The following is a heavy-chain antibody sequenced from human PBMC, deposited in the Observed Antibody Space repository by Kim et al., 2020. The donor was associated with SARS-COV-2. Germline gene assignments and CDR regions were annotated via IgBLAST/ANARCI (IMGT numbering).Heavy chain of an antibody. CDR2: ISGSGGST. CDR1: GFTFSSYA. V-gene: IGHV3-23*01. J-gene: IGHJ6*02. D-gene: IGHD5-18*01. Sequence: GGSLRLSCAASGFTFSSYAMSWVRQAPGKGLEWVSAISGSGGSTYYADSVKGRFTISRDNSKNTLYLQMNSLRAEDTAVYYCAKDRLGYSYGSGYGMDVWGQGTTVTVSS. CDR3: AKDRLGYSYGSGYGMDV.